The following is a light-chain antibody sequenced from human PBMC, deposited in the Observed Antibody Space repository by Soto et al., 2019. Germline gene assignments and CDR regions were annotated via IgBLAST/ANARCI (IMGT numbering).Light chain of an antibody. CDR3: QQGHNWPLT. Sequence: EIVMTQSPATLSLSPGERAALSCRASQSINSELAWYQQKPGQPPRLLLYGASTRATGVPARFPGSESGSEFTLTISGLQSEDFAVYYCQQGHNWPLTFGQGTRLEI. J-gene: IGKJ2*01. CDR1: QSINSE. V-gene: IGKV3-15*01. CDR2: GAS.